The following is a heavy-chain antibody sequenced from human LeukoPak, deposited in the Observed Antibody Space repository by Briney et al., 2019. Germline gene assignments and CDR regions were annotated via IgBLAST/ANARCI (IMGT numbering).Heavy chain of an antibody. J-gene: IGHJ4*02. CDR2: IYYSGST. Sequence: SETLSLTCTVSGGSISSYYWSWIRQPPGKGLEWIGYIYYSGSTNYNPSLKSRVTISVDTSKNQFSLKLSSVTAADTAVYYCARYSYGSDIDYWGQGTLVTVSS. CDR3: ARYSYGSDIDY. CDR1: GGSISSYY. V-gene: IGHV4-59*01. D-gene: IGHD5-18*01.